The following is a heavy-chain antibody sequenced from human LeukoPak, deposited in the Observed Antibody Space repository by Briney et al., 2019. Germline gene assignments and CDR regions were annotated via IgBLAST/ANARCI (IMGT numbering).Heavy chain of an antibody. V-gene: IGHV3-21*01. CDR2: ITSPVGRI. Sequence: GGSLRLSCAASGFTFSTYSMNWVRQAPGKGLEWVSSITSPVGRIYYADSLKGRITISRDNARSSLYLQMNSLRAEDTAVYYYATDGRSSGWYGFDYWGLGTLVTVSS. D-gene: IGHD6-19*01. CDR1: GFTFSTYS. CDR3: ATDGRSSGWYGFDY. J-gene: IGHJ4*02.